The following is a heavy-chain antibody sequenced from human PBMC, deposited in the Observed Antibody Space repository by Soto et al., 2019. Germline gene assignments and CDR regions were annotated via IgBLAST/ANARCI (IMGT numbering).Heavy chain of an antibody. CDR2: RWYDGSNE. CDR1: GFTFSSYG. J-gene: IGHJ6*03. CDR3: ARGGDYMYV. V-gene: IGHV3-33*01. Sequence: QVQLVESGGGVVQPGRSLRLSCAASGFTFSSYGMHWVSQAPGKGLEWVAVRWYDGSNEYYADSVKGRFTISRDNSKNTLYLQMNSLRAEDTAVYYCARGGDYMYVWGKGTTVTVS.